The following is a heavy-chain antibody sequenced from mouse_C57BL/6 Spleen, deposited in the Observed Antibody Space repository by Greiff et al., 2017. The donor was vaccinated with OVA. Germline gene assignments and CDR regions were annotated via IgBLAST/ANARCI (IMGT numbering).Heavy chain of an antibody. CDR1: GYTFTSYG. CDR2: IYPRSGNT. J-gene: IGHJ3*01. CDR3: ARSGEWDYGQGAWFAY. V-gene: IGHV1-81*01. D-gene: IGHD2-4*01. Sequence: QVQLQQSGAELARPGASVKLSCKASGYTFTSYGISWVKQRTGQGLEWIGEIYPRSGNTYYNEKFKGKATLTADKSSSTAYMELRSLTSEDSAVYFCARSGEWDYGQGAWFAYWGQGTLVTVSA.